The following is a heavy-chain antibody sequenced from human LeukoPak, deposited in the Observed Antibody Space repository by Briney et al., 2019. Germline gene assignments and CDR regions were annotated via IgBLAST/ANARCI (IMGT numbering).Heavy chain of an antibody. CDR3: ARAKSRLLDY. Sequence: GGSLRLSCAASGFAFSSYSMNWVRQAPGKGLEWVSSISSSSSYIYYADSVKGRFTISRDNAKNSLYLQMNSLRAEDTAVYYCARAKSRLLDYWGQGTLVTVSS. CDR2: ISSSSSYI. D-gene: IGHD3-3*01. CDR1: GFAFSSYS. V-gene: IGHV3-21*01. J-gene: IGHJ4*02.